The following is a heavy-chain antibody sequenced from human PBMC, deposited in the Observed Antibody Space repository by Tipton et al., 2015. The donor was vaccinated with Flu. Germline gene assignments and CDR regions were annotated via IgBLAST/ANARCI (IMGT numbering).Heavy chain of an antibody. CDR3: ARDYGDLNWFDS. CDR2: IYTSGRT. J-gene: IGHJ5*01. Sequence: TLSLTCTVSGGSIKSVSHYWSWIRQPAGKGLEWIGRIYTSGRTMYNPSLVGRVTISVDTSKNQFSLKVNSMSVADTAVYFCARDYGDLNWFDSWGQGALVTVSS. CDR1: GGSIKSVSHY. D-gene: IGHD4-17*01. V-gene: IGHV4-61*02.